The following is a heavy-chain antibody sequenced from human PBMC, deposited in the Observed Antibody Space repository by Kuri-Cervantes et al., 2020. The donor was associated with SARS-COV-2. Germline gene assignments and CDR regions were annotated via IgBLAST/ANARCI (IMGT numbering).Heavy chain of an antibody. J-gene: IGHJ4*02. CDR1: GGSISSYY. Sequence: SETLSLTCTVSGGSISSYYWSWIRQPPGKGLEWIGYIYYSGSTNYNPSLKSRVTISVDTSKNQFSLKLSSVTAADTAVYYCARDTYYYDSSGYYRQFDYWGQGTLVTVSS. D-gene: IGHD3-22*01. CDR2: IYYSGST. CDR3: ARDTYYYDSSGYYRQFDY. V-gene: IGHV4-59*12.